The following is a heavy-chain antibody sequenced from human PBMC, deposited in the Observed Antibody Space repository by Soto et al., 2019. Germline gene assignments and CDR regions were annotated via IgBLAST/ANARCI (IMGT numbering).Heavy chain of an antibody. V-gene: IGHV5-51*01. D-gene: IGHD5-18*01. Sequence: RGESLKISCKGSGYSFTSYWIGWVRQMPGKGLEWMGIIYPGDSDTRYSPSFQGQVTISADKSISTAYLQWSSLKASDTAMYYCARQRGYSYGLNYAPKYFDYWGRGTLVTVSS. CDR3: ARQRGYSYGLNYAPKYFDY. CDR2: IYPGDSDT. CDR1: GYSFTSYW. J-gene: IGHJ4*02.